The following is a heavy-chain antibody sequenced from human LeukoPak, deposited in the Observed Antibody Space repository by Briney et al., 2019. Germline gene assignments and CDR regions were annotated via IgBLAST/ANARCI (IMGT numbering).Heavy chain of an antibody. V-gene: IGHV3-74*01. Sequence: GGSLRLSCAASGFTFSNYWMHWVRQVPGKGLVWVSRINDDGSATFYADSVKGRFTISRDNAKNTLFLQINSLRAEDTAVYYCARDPDRDGYSFFDYWGQGTLVTVSS. CDR1: GFTFSNYW. CDR3: ARDPDRDGYSFFDY. J-gene: IGHJ4*02. CDR2: INDDGSAT. D-gene: IGHD5-24*01.